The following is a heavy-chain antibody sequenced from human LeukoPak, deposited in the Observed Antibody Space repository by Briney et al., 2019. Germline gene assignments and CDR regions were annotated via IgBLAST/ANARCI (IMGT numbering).Heavy chain of an antibody. CDR1: GYTFTGYY. V-gene: IGHV1-2*02. CDR2: INPNSGGT. J-gene: IGHJ6*03. Sequence: GASVTVSCKASGYTFTGYYMHWVRQAPGQGLEWMGWINPNSGGTNYAQKFQGRVTMTRDTSISTAYMELSRLRSDDTAVYYCARTNYCSSTSCRSGYMDVWGKGTTVTVSS. CDR3: ARTNYCSSTSCRSGYMDV. D-gene: IGHD2-2*01.